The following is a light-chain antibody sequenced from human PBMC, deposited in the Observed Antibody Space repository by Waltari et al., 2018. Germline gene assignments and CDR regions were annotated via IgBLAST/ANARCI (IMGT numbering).Light chain of an antibody. CDR1: QSVDNY. V-gene: IGKV3-11*01. J-gene: IGKJ4*01. CDR2: DAS. CDR3: QQRKIWPPPT. Sequence: DTVLTQSPATLSLSPGERATLSCRASQSVDNYLDWYQQKPGQAPRLLIYDASNRATGIPARFSGSGSGTDFTLTISSLEPEDFAVYYCQQRKIWPPPTFGGGTKVE.